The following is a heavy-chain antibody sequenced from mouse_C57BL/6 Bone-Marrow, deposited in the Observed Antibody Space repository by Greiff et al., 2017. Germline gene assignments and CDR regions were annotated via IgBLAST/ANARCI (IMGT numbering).Heavy chain of an antibody. Sequence: EVKLVESGGGLVKPGGSLKLSCAASGFTFSSYAMSWVRQTPEKRLEWVATISDGGSYTYYPDNVKGRFTISRDNAKNNLYLQMSHLKSEDTATYYCARLNWDYAMDYWGQGTSVTVSS. J-gene: IGHJ4*01. V-gene: IGHV5-4*03. CDR3: ARLNWDYAMDY. CDR1: GFTFSSYA. D-gene: IGHD4-1*01. CDR2: ISDGGSYT.